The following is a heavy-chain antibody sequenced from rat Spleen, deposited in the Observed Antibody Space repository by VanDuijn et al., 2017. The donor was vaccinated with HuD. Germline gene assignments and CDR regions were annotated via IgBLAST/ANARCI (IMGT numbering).Heavy chain of an antibody. Sequence: EVQLVESGGGLVQPGRSLKISCAASGFTFSNYGMHWIRQAPTKGLEWVASISPSGVITNYRNSVKGRFTISRDNAKSTRYLQMSSLRSEDTATYYCARHWNDDYFDYWGQGVMVTVSS. V-gene: IGHV5S23*01. CDR3: ARHWNDDYFDY. J-gene: IGHJ2*01. CDR2: ISPSGVIT. CDR1: GFTFSNYG.